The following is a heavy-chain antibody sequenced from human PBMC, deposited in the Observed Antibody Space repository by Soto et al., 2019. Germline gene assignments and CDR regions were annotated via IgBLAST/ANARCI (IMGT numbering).Heavy chain of an antibody. CDR3: VKGGSLEVPDVPLEEYFFDH. Sequence: QVQLVESGGGVVQAGKSLRLSCAASGFTFSAYGMHWVRQAPGKGLEWVAVISYNGRNKYYVDSVKGRFSVSRDDSKNTVYLAMERVRPEDTAVYYCVKGGSLEVPDVPLEEYFFDHWGQGTLVSVSS. D-gene: IGHD3-3*01. CDR1: GFTFSAYG. V-gene: IGHV3-30*18. J-gene: IGHJ4*02. CDR2: ISYNGRNK.